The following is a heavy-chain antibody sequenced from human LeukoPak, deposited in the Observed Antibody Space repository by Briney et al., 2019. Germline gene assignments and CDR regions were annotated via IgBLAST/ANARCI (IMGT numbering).Heavy chain of an antibody. D-gene: IGHD6-13*01. CDR3: AKGRSSWYVGNWFDP. CDR2: IRYDGSNK. J-gene: IGHJ5*02. CDR1: GFTFSNYG. V-gene: IGHV3-30*02. Sequence: GGSLRLSCAASGFTFSNYGMHWVRQAPGKGLEGVAFIRYDGSNKYYADSVKGRFTISRDNSKNTLYLQMNSLRAEDTAVYYCAKGRSSWYVGNWFDPWGQGTLVTVSS.